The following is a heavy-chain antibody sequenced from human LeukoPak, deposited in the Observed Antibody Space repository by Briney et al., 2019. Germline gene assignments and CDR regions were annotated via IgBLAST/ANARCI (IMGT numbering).Heavy chain of an antibody. CDR2: IYTSGST. CDR1: GGSISSYY. J-gene: IGHJ4*02. CDR3: ARVGYSSSSGNISDY. D-gene: IGHD6-13*01. V-gene: IGHV4-4*07. Sequence: SETLSLTCTVSGGSISSYYWSWIRQPAGKGLEWIGRIYTSGSTNYNPSLKSRVAMSVDTSKNQFSLKLSSVTAADTAVYYCARVGYSSSSGNISDYWGQGTLVTVSS.